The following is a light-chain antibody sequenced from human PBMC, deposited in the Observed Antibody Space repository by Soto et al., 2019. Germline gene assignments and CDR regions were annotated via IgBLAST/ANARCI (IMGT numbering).Light chain of an antibody. V-gene: IGLV2-14*03. CDR2: DVS. J-gene: IGLJ1*01. CDR3: SSYTTNNTRQIV. Sequence: QSVLTQPASVSGSPGQSITISCTGTSSDVVGYNYVSWYQHHPGKAPKLIIYDVSNRPSGVSIRFSGSKSDNTASLTISGLQPEDEADYHYSSYTTNNTRQIVLGTGTKVT. CDR1: SSDVVGYNY.